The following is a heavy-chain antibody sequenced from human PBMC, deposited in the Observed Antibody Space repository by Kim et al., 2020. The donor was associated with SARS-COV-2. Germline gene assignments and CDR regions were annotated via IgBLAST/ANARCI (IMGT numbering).Heavy chain of an antibody. CDR3: ARGYDFWSGYYISSGVYYYYYGMDV. Sequence: ASVKVSCKASGYTFTSYGISWVRQAPGQGLEWMGWISAYNGNTNYAQKLQGRVTMTTDTSTSTAYMELRSLRSDDTAVYYCARGYDFWSGYYISSGVYYYYYGMDVWGQGTTVTVSS. D-gene: IGHD3-3*01. CDR1: GYTFTSYG. CDR2: ISAYNGNT. V-gene: IGHV1-18*01. J-gene: IGHJ6*02.